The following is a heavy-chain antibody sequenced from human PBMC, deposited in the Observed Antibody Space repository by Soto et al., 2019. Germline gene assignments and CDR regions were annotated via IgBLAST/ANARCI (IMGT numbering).Heavy chain of an antibody. CDR2: IFYSGST. CDR3: ARDLRCCGLDV. D-gene: IGHD3-9*01. J-gene: IGHJ6*02. Sequence: SETLSLTCNVSGASMRSYYWTWMRLSPGKGLEWIGDIFYSGSTNLNPSLRSRLSISIDTSKNKFSLMLNSVTAADTAVYYCARDLRCCGLDVWGQGTTVTVAS. CDR1: GASMRSYY. V-gene: IGHV4-59*01.